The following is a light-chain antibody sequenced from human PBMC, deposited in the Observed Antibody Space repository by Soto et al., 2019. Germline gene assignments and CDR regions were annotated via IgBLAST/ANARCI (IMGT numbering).Light chain of an antibody. CDR2: AAS. CDR1: QGIRND. CDR3: QQLRMYPST. V-gene: IGKV1-9*01. Sequence: IKMTQTPSSLSAPVGDTVTIPCRASQGIRNDLAWYQQKPGEAPKLLIYAASTLYGGVPSRFSGSGSGTDFALTITSLQAEDFATYYCQQLRMYPSTFGGGTKVDI. J-gene: IGKJ4*01.